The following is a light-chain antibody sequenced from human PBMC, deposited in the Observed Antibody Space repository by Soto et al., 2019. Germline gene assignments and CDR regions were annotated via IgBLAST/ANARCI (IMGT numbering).Light chain of an antibody. V-gene: IGKV3-20*01. Sequence: EILMTQSPSTLSVSPGERVTLHCRASQSVTSNLAWYQHKPGQSPRLLIYRASARATGVPDRFSGSGSGTDFTLTISRLEPEDFAVYYCQQYGSSPRTFGQGTKVDI. CDR2: RAS. J-gene: IGKJ1*01. CDR1: QSVTSN. CDR3: QQYGSSPRT.